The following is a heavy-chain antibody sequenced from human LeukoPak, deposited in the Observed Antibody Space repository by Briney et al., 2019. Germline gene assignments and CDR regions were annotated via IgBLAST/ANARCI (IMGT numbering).Heavy chain of an antibody. Sequence: GGSLRLSCAASGFTFSGSAIHWVRQASGKGLEWVGRIKNKANNYATAYAASVKGRFTVSRDDSKNTAYLQMNSLKTEDTAVYYCTRLGAAAGTQWAFDIWGQGTMATVSS. D-gene: IGHD6-13*01. J-gene: IGHJ3*02. CDR2: IKNKANNYAT. CDR3: TRLGAAAGTQWAFDI. CDR1: GFTFSGSA. V-gene: IGHV3-73*01.